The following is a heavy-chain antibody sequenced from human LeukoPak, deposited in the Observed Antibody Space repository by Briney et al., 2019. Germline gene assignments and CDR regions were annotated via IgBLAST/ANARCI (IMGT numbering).Heavy chain of an antibody. V-gene: IGHV1-2*02. J-gene: IGHJ6*02. D-gene: IGHD4-17*01. CDR2: INPNSGGT. Sequence: ASVKVSCKASGYTFTDYYIHWVRQAPGQGLEWMGWINPNSGGTNYAQKFQGRVTMTRDTSISTAYMELSRLRSDDTAVYYCARDEIRARLYYYGMDVWGQGTTVTVSS. CDR1: GYTFTDYY. CDR3: ARDEIRARLYYYGMDV.